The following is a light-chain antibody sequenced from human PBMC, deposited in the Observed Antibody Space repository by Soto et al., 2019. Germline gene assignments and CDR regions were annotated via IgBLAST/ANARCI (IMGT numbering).Light chain of an antibody. CDR1: QSVSSN. V-gene: IGKV3-15*01. Sequence: EIVMTQSPSTLSVSPGQRATLSCRASQSVSSNLAWHQQKPGQAPRILMYDASTRATGISARFSGSGSGTEFTLTISSLQSEDFAVYYCQQYHNWPITFGQGTRLEI. CDR2: DAS. J-gene: IGKJ5*01. CDR3: QQYHNWPIT.